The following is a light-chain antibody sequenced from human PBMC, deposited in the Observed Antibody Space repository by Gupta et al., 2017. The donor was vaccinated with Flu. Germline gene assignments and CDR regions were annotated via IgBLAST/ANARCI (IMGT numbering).Light chain of an antibody. V-gene: IGLV2-11*01. J-gene: IGLJ2*01. CDR3: CSYAGSYSVV. CDR2: DVS. CDR1: STDVGGYNY. Sequence: QSALTQPRSVSGSPGQSVTISCTGTSTDVGGYNYVSWYQQHPDKAPRFIIYDVSKRPSGVPDRFSGSKSGNTASLTISGLQAEEEADYYCCSYAGSYSVVFGGGTKLTVL.